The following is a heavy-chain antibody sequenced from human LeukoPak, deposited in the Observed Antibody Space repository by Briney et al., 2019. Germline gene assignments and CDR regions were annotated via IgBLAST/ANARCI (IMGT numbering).Heavy chain of an antibody. D-gene: IGHD6-6*01. V-gene: IGHV4-30-2*01. Sequence: XISXGGYSWSWIXQPPGKGLEWIGYIYHSGSTYYNPSLKSRVTISVDRSKNQFSLKLSSVTAADTAVYYCARTSIAARRANAFDIWGQGTMVTVSS. J-gene: IGHJ3*02. CDR2: IYHSGST. CDR3: ARTSIAARRANAFDI. CDR1: XISXGGYS.